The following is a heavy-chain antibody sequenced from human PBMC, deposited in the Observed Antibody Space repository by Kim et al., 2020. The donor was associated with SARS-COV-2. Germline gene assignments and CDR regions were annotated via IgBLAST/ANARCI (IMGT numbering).Heavy chain of an antibody. D-gene: IGHD3-10*01. Sequence: SGQGRFTISRDNSKKPLYLQMNSQRAEDTDVYYCAKDGSGSYYPPYYFDYWGQGTLVTVSS. CDR3: AKDGSGSYYPPYYFDY. J-gene: IGHJ4*02. V-gene: IGHV3-23*01.